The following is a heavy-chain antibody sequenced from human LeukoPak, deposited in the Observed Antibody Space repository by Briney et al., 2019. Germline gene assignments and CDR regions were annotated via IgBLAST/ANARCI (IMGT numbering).Heavy chain of an antibody. J-gene: IGHJ3*02. Sequence: PSDPLSLTCGVCGGSISGYYWSWIRQPPGRGLEWGGYIYFSGCTNYNPYLKSRVIISVDTSTNQFSLRLSSVTGADSALYFCARHIYGASVAFDIWGQGTMVTISS. D-gene: IGHD4-17*01. CDR1: GGSISGYY. V-gene: IGHV4-59*08. CDR3: ARHIYGASVAFDI. CDR2: IYFSGCT.